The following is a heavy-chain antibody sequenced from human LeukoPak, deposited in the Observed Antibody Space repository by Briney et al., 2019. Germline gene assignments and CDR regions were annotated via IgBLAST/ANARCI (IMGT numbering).Heavy chain of an antibody. CDR1: GGSISSSSYY. J-gene: IGHJ4*02. CDR3: ATTPYYSDSSGYYYFDY. V-gene: IGHV4-39*01. D-gene: IGHD3-22*01. Sequence: PSETLSLTCTVSGGSISSSSYYWGWIRQPPGKGLEWMGSIHYSGSTYYNPSLKSRVTISGDTSKKQFFVKLSSVTAADTAVYYCATTPYYSDSSGYYYFDYWGQGTLVTVSS. CDR2: IHYSGST.